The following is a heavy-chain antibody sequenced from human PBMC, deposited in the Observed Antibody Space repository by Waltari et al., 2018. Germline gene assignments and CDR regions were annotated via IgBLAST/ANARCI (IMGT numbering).Heavy chain of an antibody. V-gene: IGHV5-51*01. CDR1: GYSFTSYW. D-gene: IGHD2-2*01. CDR2: IYPGDSDT. Sequence: EVQLVQSGAEVKKPGESLKISCKGSGYSFTSYWIGWVRQLTGKGLEWMGIIYPGDSDTRYSPSFQGQVTISADKSISTAYLQWSSLKAPDTAMYYCARRYCSSTSCEPPDYWGQGTLVTVSS. J-gene: IGHJ4*02. CDR3: ARRYCSSTSCEPPDY.